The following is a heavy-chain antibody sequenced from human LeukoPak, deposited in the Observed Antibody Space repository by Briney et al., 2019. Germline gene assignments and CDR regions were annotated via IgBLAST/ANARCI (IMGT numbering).Heavy chain of an antibody. Sequence: GASVKVSCKASGYSFTSFGISWVRQAPGQGLEWMGWISTYNANTNYAQKYPGSVTLTTDTSTRTAYMQLRSLRSDDTAVYFGARVFSFGDYIWGSYRYYFDYWGQGTLVTVSS. V-gene: IGHV1-18*01. CDR1: GYSFTSFG. D-gene: IGHD3-16*02. CDR3: ARVFSFGDYIWGSYRYYFDY. J-gene: IGHJ4*02. CDR2: ISTYNANT.